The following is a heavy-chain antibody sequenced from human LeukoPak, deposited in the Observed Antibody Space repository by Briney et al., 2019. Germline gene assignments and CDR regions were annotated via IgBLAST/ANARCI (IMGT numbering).Heavy chain of an antibody. V-gene: IGHV3-7*01. CDR1: GLIFGDCW. Sequence: SGGSLRLSCVVSGLIFGDCWMTWVRQAPGQGLEWVASIKQDGSERYYVDSVKGRFTISRDNAKNSAYLQMNSLRADDTAVYYCARDRRLHYYDSSGPLGYDYHSLDVWGQGTTVTVSS. J-gene: IGHJ6*02. CDR3: ARDRRLHYYDSSGPLGYDYHSLDV. CDR2: IKQDGSER. D-gene: IGHD3-22*01.